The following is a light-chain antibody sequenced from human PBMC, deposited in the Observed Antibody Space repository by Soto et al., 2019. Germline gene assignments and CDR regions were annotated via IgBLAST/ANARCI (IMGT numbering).Light chain of an antibody. Sequence: QSALTQPASLSGSPGQSITISCTGTSSDIGAYDYVSWFQQHPGKAPKLMISEXXXRXSGVSNRFSGSKSGNTAYLTISGLQADDEADYYCCSLTTSHTYVFGSGNRSPS. V-gene: IGLV2-14*03. J-gene: IGLJ1*01. CDR3: CSLTTSHTYV. CDR2: EXX. CDR1: SSDIGAYDY.